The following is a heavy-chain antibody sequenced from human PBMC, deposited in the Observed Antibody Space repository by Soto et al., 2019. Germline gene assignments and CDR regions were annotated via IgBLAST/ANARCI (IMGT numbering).Heavy chain of an antibody. J-gene: IGHJ4*02. CDR1: GFTFSRDG. D-gene: IGHD6-13*01. Sequence: QVQLVESGGGVVQPGRSLRLSCAASGFTFSRDGMHWVRQAPGKGLEWVAVISYDGSKKYYADSVKGRFTISRDNSKNTLFLQMNSLRVEDTAVYYCAKDKSSSWTFDYWGQGTLVTVSS. CDR3: AKDKSSSWTFDY. V-gene: IGHV3-30*18. CDR2: ISYDGSKK.